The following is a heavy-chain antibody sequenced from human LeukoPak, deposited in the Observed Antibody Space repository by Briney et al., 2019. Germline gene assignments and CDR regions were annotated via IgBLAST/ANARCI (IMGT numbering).Heavy chain of an antibody. V-gene: IGHV1-69*13. CDR3: ARGPINTRTHFDY. D-gene: IGHD5-24*01. CDR1: GGTFSSYA. Sequence: SVKVSCKASGGTFSSYAISWVRQAPGQGLEWMGGIIPIFATANYAQKFQGRVTITADESTSTAYMELSSLRSEDTAVYYCARGPINTRTHFDYLGQGTLVTVSS. CDR2: IIPIFATA. J-gene: IGHJ4*02.